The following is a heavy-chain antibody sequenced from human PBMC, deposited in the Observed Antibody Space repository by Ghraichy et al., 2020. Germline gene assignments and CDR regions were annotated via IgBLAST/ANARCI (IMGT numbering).Heavy chain of an antibody. J-gene: IGHJ4*02. Sequence: LSLTCAASGFTFDDYTMHWVRQAPGKGLEWVSLISWDGGSTYYADSVKGRFTISRDNSKNSLYLQMNSLRTEDNALYYCAKDMNVLGYCSGGSCYSEGIDYWGQGTLVTVSS. CDR1: GFTFDDYT. D-gene: IGHD2-15*01. V-gene: IGHV3-43*01. CDR3: AKDMNVLGYCSGGSCYSEGIDY. CDR2: ISWDGGST.